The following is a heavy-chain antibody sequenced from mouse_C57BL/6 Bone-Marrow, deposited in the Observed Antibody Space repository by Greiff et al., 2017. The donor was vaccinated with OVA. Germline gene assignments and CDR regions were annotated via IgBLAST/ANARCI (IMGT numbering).Heavy chain of an antibody. J-gene: IGHJ3*01. Sequence: VQLQQSGAELVKPGASVKLSCTASGFNITDYYMHWVKQRTEQGLEWIGRIDPEDGETKYAPKFQGKATITADTSSNTAYLQLSSLYSEDTAVYYCASEVIYYDCDAWFAYWGQGTLVTVSA. CDR2: IDPEDGET. CDR1: GFNITDYY. V-gene: IGHV14-2*01. CDR3: ASEVIYYDCDAWFAY. D-gene: IGHD2-4*01.